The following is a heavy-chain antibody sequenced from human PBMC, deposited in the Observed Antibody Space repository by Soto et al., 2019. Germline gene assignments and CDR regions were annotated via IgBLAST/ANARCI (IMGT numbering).Heavy chain of an antibody. D-gene: IGHD6-25*01. CDR2: ISAYNGNT. CDR3: ERLAAARSHHYYGMDV. J-gene: IGHJ6*02. CDR1: GYTCPCCG. Sequence: PGRGCSKALGYTCPCCGSRWGGQVSGQEPAWMGWISAYNGNTNYAQKLPGRVTMTTASSTSTAYMELRPLRSDDTAVYYSERLAAARSHHYYGMDVWGQGTTLTVSS. V-gene: IGHV1-18*01.